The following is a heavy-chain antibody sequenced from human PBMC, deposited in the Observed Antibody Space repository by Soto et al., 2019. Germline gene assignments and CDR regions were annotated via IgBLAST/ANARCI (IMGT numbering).Heavy chain of an antibody. V-gene: IGHV1-8*01. CDR3: ARGRDEVLCSGGGCYSYEYFQH. Sequence: QVQLVQSGAEVKKPGASVKVSCKTSGYTFTSYDINWVRQATGQGLEWMGWMNPNSGNTGYAQKFQGRVTMTRNTSISTAYMELSSLRSEDTAVYYCARGRDEVLCSGGGCYSYEYFQHWGQGTLVTVSS. CDR1: GYTFTSYD. J-gene: IGHJ1*01. D-gene: IGHD2-15*01. CDR2: MNPNSGNT.